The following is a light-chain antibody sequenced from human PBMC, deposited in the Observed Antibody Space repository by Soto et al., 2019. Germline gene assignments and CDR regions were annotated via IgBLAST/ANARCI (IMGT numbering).Light chain of an antibody. CDR2: TTS. J-gene: IGKJ4*01. Sequence: DLQMTQSPSSLSASVGDRVTITCRASQTITNFLNWYQQKPGEAPKLLIYTTSNLHTGVPSRFSGSGSGTDFTLTITSLQPEDFATYYCQQTYSTPLTFGGGTKVEIK. CDR1: QTITNF. V-gene: IGKV1-39*01. CDR3: QQTYSTPLT.